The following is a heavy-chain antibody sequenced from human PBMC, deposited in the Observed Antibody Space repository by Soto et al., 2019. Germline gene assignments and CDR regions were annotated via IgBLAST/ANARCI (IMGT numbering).Heavy chain of an antibody. CDR1: GFTFSSYA. D-gene: IGHD4-17*01. J-gene: IGHJ3*02. CDR3: ARERDHGDYVTDAFDI. Sequence: PGGSLRLSCAASGFTFSSYAMSWVRQAPGKGLEWVSAISGSGGSTYYADSVKGRFTISRDNSKNTLYLQMNSLRSEDTAVYYCARERDHGDYVTDAFDIWGQGTMVTVSS. V-gene: IGHV3-23*01. CDR2: ISGSGGST.